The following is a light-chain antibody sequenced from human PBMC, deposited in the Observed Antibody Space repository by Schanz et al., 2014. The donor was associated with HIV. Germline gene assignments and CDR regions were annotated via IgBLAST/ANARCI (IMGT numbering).Light chain of an antibody. V-gene: IGLV2-14*01. Sequence: QSALTQPASVSGSPGQSITISCTGTSSDVGDYDYVSWYQQHPGKAPKLMIYDVTYRPSGVSNRFSGSKSGDTASLTISGLQAEDEADYYCSSYTSSILIFGGGTKVTVL. CDR3: SSYTSSILI. J-gene: IGLJ2*01. CDR2: DVT. CDR1: SSDVGDYDY.